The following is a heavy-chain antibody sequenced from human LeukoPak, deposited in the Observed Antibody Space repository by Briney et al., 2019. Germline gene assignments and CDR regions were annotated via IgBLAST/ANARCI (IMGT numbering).Heavy chain of an antibody. J-gene: IGHJ3*02. CDR2: INSGSSTI. D-gene: IGHD1-1*01. V-gene: IGHV3-48*01. CDR3: ARVLLERPGIDSFDI. Sequence: PGGSLRLSCGASGFTLSSYSMDWVRQAPGKGLEWVSHINSGSSTIYYADSVKGRFTISRDNAGNSLYLQMNSLRVEDTAVYYCARVLLERPGIDSFDIWGQGTMVTVSS. CDR1: GFTLSSYS.